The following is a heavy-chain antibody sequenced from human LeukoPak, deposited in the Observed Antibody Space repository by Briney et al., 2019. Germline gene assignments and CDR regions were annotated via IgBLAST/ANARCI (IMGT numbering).Heavy chain of an antibody. J-gene: IGHJ5*02. CDR1: GYTFINNW. CDR3: ARDNSVGNNAWWFDP. V-gene: IGHV1-46*01. CDR2: INPTGSGT. D-gene: IGHD1-26*01. Sequence: GASVKISCKASGYTFINNWMHWVRQAPGQGLEWVGLINPTGSGTLYAQKFQGRVTTTRDMSTSTDYMELSSLRFEDTAVYYCARDNSVGNNAWWFDPWGQGTLVTVSS.